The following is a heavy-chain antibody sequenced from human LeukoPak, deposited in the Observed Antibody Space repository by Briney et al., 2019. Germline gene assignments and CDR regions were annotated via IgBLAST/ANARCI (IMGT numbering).Heavy chain of an antibody. CDR1: GYTFADYF. Sequence: ASVKVSCKTSGYTFADYFIHWVRQAPGQGLEWMGCINANSGGTEYQQKFQGRVTMTRDTSISTAYVEVNWLISDDTAIYYCARDVSYTPNWEFDYWGQGTLVTVSS. J-gene: IGHJ4*02. D-gene: IGHD1-26*01. V-gene: IGHV1-2*02. CDR3: ARDVSYTPNWEFDY. CDR2: INANSGGT.